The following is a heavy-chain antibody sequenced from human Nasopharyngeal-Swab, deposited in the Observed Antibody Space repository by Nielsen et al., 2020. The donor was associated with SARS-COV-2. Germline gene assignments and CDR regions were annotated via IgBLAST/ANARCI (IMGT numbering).Heavy chain of an antibody. Sequence: GGSLRLSCAASGFTFSSYTMNWVRQAPGKGLVWVASTNAAGTYAHYADSVKGRFTISRDNAKDSLYLQMNTLRAEDSAVYYCARDDNVGATAHFDHWGQGTLVTVSA. CDR2: TNAAGTYA. V-gene: IGHV3-21*01. J-gene: IGHJ4*02. CDR3: ARDDNVGATAHFDH. CDR1: GFTFSSYT. D-gene: IGHD1-26*01.